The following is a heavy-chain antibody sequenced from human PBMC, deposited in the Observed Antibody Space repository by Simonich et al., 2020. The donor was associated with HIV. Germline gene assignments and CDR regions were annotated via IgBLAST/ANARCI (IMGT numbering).Heavy chain of an antibody. V-gene: IGHV3-30*07. D-gene: IGHD2-2*02. CDR3: ARGGYCSSTSCYTRNWFDP. CDR2: ISYDGSNK. CDR1: GFTFSSYA. J-gene: IGHJ5*02. Sequence: QVQLVESGGGVVQPGRSLRLSCAASGFTFSSYAMHWVRQAPGKGLGGVAVISYDGSNKYYADSVKGRFTIYRDNSKNTLYLQMNSLRAEDTAVYYCARGGYCSSTSCYTRNWFDPWGQGTLVTVSS.